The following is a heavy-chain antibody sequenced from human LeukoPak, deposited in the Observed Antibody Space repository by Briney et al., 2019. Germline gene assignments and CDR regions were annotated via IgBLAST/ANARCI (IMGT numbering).Heavy chain of an antibody. CDR3: ARGWDLTY. Sequence: SQTRPSCGATSGDCVSSTMTAGSWIRQSPSRGLEWLGRTYYRSKWYNDYAVSVKSRITINPDTSKNQFSLQLNSVTPEDTAVCFCARGWDLTYWRRRTMVTVSS. J-gene: IGHJ4*02. D-gene: IGHD6-19*01. CDR2: TYYRSKWYN. V-gene: IGHV6-1*01. CDR1: GDCVSSTMTA.